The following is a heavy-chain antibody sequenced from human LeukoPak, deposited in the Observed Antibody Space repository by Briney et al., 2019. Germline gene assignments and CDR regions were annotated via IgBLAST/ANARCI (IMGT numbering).Heavy chain of an antibody. J-gene: IGHJ3*02. CDR1: GFTFSSYS. Sequence: GGSLRLSCAASGFTFSSYSMNWVRQAPGKGLEWVSSISSSSSYVYYADSVKGRFTISRDNAKNPLYLQMNSLRAEDTAVYYCARVFTMVRGVIGAFDIWGQGTMVTVSS. V-gene: IGHV3-21*01. D-gene: IGHD3-10*01. CDR3: ARVFTMVRGVIGAFDI. CDR2: ISSSSSYV.